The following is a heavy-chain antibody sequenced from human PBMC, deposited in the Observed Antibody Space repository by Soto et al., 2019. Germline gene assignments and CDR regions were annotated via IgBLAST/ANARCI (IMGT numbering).Heavy chain of an antibody. Sequence: GGSLRLSCAASGFTVSSNYMSWVRQAPGKGLEWVSVIYSGGSTYYADSVKGRFTISRDSSKNALYLQMNSLRAEDTAVYYCARHYGDYRGNFDYWGQGTLVTVS. CDR2: IYSGGST. CDR1: GFTVSSNY. V-gene: IGHV3-53*01. D-gene: IGHD4-17*01. CDR3: ARHYGDYRGNFDY. J-gene: IGHJ4*02.